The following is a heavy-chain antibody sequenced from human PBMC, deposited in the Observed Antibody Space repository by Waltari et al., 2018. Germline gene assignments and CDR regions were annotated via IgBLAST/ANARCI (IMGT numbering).Heavy chain of an antibody. D-gene: IGHD4-4*01. CDR1: GGPISSYY. J-gene: IGHJ3*02. Sequence: QVQLQESGPGLVKPSETLSLTCTVSGGPISSYYWSWIRQPPGKGLEWIGYIYYSGSTNYNPSLKSRVTISVDTSKNQFSLKLSSVTAADTAVYYCARDRNGNDAFDIWGQGTMVTVSS. V-gene: IGHV4-59*01. CDR2: IYYSGST. CDR3: ARDRNGNDAFDI.